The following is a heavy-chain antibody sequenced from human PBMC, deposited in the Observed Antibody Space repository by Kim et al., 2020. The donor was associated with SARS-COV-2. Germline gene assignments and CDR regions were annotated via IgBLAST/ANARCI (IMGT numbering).Heavy chain of an antibody. J-gene: IGHJ5*02. CDR2: IYSGGST. Sequence: GGSLRLSCAASGFTVSSNYMSWVRQAPGKGLEWVSVIYSGGSTYYADSVKGRFTISRDNSKNTLYLQMNSLRAEDTAVYYCARALMITFGGVIVSSWFDPWGQGTLVTVSS. V-gene: IGHV3-53*01. CDR3: ARALMITFGGVIVSSWFDP. D-gene: IGHD3-16*02. CDR1: GFTVSSNY.